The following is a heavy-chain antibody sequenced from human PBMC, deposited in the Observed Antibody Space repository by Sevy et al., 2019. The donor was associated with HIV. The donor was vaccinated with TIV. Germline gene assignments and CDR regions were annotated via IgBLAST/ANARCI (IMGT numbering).Heavy chain of an antibody. V-gene: IGHV3-33*01. Sequence: GGSLRLSCAAAGFTFSSYAMHWVRQAPGKGLEWVAIKWSDGAYQYHGDSVKGRFTISRDNSKNTLYLQMNSLRVEDTAVYYCARGGYYYDNAAYYAFDSWGQGTLVTVSS. D-gene: IGHD3-22*01. CDR1: GFTFSSYA. J-gene: IGHJ4*02. CDR2: KWSDGAYQ. CDR3: ARGGYYYDNAAYYAFDS.